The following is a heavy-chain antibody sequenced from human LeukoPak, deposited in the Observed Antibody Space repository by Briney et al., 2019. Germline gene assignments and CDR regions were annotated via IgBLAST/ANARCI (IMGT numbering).Heavy chain of an antibody. Sequence: PGGSLRLSCAASGFTFNRYAMHWVRQAPGKGLEWVANIAYDGGTKYYADSVKGRFSVSRDNSKNTLYLQMNSLRPEDTAVYYCVRDHQLQNGNWFDPWGRGTLVTVSS. CDR3: VRDHQLQNGNWFDP. V-gene: IGHV3-30*03. CDR2: IAYDGGTK. J-gene: IGHJ5*02. D-gene: IGHD2-2*01. CDR1: GFTFNRYA.